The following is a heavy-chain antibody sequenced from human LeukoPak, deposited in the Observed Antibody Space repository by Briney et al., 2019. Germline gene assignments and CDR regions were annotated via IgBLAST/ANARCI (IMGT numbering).Heavy chain of an antibody. Sequence: PGGSLRLSCAASGFTFDDYTMHWVRHAPGKGLEWVSLISWDGGSTYYADSVKGRFTISRDNSKNSLYLQMNSLRAEDTAVYYCASSLFSPDGGYWGQGTLVTVSS. J-gene: IGHJ4*02. CDR2: ISWDGGST. D-gene: IGHD1-14*01. V-gene: IGHV3-43*01. CDR3: ASSLFSPDGGY. CDR1: GFTFDDYT.